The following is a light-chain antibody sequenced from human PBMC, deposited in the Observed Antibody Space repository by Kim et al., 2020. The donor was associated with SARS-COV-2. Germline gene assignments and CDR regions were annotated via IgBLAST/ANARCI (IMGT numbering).Light chain of an antibody. Sequence: IIMTQSPATLSVSPGERATLSCRASQTISNNLAWYQHKPGQAPRLLIYGASTRATGIPARFSGSESGTEFTLTISSLQSEDFTVYYCQQYNKWPQYTFGQGTKLEIK. CDR2: GAS. CDR3: QQYNKWPQYT. J-gene: IGKJ2*01. V-gene: IGKV3-15*01. CDR1: QTISNN.